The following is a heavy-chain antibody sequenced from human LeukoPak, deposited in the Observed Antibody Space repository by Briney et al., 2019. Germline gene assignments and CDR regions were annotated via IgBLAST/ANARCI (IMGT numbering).Heavy chain of an antibody. Sequence: SETLSLTCAVSGASISGSGYYWGWIHQPPGKGLEWIGNIYSSGSTYYNASLQSRVTISIDTSKNQFSLRLSSVTAADTAMYYCVKSGGYGLIDHWGQGTRVTVSS. D-gene: IGHD1-26*01. J-gene: IGHJ4*02. CDR1: GASISGSGYY. CDR3: VKSGGYGLIDH. CDR2: IYSSGST. V-gene: IGHV4-39*01.